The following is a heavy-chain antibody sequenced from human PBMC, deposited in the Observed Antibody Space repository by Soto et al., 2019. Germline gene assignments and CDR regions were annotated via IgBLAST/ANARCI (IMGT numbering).Heavy chain of an antibody. V-gene: IGHV4-31*03. D-gene: IGHD6-13*01. Sequence: TLSLTCTVSGGSISSGGYYWSWIRQHPGKGLEWIGYIYYSGSTYYNPSLKSRVTISVDTSKNQFSLKLSSVTAVDTAVYYCAREDSSSWYWFDPWGQGTLVTVSS. CDR1: GGSISSGGYY. J-gene: IGHJ5*02. CDR3: AREDSSSWYWFDP. CDR2: IYYSGST.